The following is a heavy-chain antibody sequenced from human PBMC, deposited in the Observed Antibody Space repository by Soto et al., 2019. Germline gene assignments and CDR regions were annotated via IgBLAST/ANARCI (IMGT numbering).Heavy chain of an antibody. CDR1: GFTFRTYW. J-gene: IGHJ6*02. V-gene: IGHV3-7*05. Sequence: EVQLVESGGGLVQPGGSLRLSCAASGFTFRTYWLSWVLQVPGKGLEWVANINLDGSEKNYVDSVKGRFTISRDNARNSLYLQMSSLRAEETALYYCARDGSTSWYSYDYHGMDVWGQGTTVTVSS. CDR2: INLDGSEK. CDR3: ARDGSTSWYSYDYHGMDV. D-gene: IGHD5-18*01.